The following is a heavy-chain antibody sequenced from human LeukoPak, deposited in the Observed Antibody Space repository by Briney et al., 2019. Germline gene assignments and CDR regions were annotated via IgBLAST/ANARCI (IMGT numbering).Heavy chain of an antibody. CDR3: ARASMVRGVIIIEDAFDI. CDR2: ISAYNGNT. Sequence: ASVKVSCKASGYTFTSYGIGWVRQAPGQGLEWMGWISAYNGNTNYAQKLQGRVTMTTDTSTSTAYMELRSLRSDDTAVYYCARASMVRGVIIIEDAFDIWGQGTMVTVSS. J-gene: IGHJ3*02. V-gene: IGHV1-18*01. CDR1: GYTFTSYG. D-gene: IGHD3-10*01.